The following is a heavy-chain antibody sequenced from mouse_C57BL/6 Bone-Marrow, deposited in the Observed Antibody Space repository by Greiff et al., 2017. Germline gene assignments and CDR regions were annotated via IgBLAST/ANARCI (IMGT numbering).Heavy chain of an antibody. CDR1: GYTFTGYW. V-gene: IGHV1-9*01. Sequence: VQLQQSGAELMKPGASVKLSCKATGYTFTGYWIEWVKQRPGHGLEWIGEIFPGSGSTTYNEKFKGKAPFTADTSSNTAYMQLSSLTTEDSAIYYCARMGIYYDVWGTGTTVTVSS. J-gene: IGHJ1*03. CDR3: ARMGIYYDV. CDR2: IFPGSGST. D-gene: IGHD2-1*01.